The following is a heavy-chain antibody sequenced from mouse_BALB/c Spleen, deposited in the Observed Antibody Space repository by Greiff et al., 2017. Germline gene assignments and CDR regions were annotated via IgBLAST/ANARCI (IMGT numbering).Heavy chain of an antibody. V-gene: IGHV1-54*01. CDR2: INPGSGGT. D-gene: IGHD1-1*01. J-gene: IGHJ4*01. CDR1: GYAFTNYL. Sequence: QVQLQQSGAELVRPGTSVKVSCKASGYAFTNYLIEWVKQRPGQGLEWIGVINPGSGGTNYNEKFKGKATLTADKSSSTAYMQLSSLTSDDSAVYFCARSVDYYGRERAMDYWGQGTSVTVSS. CDR3: ARSVDYYGRERAMDY.